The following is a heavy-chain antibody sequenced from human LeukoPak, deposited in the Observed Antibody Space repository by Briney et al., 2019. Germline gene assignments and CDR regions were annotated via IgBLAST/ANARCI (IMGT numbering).Heavy chain of an antibody. V-gene: IGHV3-23*01. D-gene: IGHD4-17*01. CDR1: GVTLSNYA. CDR3: AKGSDPYGDYADY. J-gene: IGHJ4*02. Sequence: GGSLRLSCVASGVTLSNYAMSWARQAPGKGLEWVSGISSSGSGGNTYYADSVKGRFTISRDSSRNTLFLHMNTLRAEDTAIYYCAKGSDPYGDYADYWGQGTLVTVSS. CDR2: ISSSGSGGNT.